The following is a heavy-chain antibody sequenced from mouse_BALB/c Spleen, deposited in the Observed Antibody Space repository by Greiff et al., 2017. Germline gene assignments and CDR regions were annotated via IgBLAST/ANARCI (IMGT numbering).Heavy chain of an antibody. J-gene: IGHJ2*01. CDR3: ASPITTVVATDDY. CDR2: IDPSDSET. D-gene: IGHD1-1*01. V-gene: IGHV1S127*01. Sequence: QVQLQQSGPQLVRPGASVKISCKASGYSFTSYWMHWVKQRPGQGLEWIGMIDPSDSETRLNQKFKDKATLIVDKSSSTAYMQLSSPTSEDSAVYYCASPITTVVATDDYWGQGTTLTVSS. CDR1: GYSFTSYW.